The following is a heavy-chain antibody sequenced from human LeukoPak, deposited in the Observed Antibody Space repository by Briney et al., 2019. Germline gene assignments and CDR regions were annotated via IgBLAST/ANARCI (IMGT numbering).Heavy chain of an antibody. Sequence: GGSLRLSCAASGFTFSSYGMHWVRQAPGKGLEWVAVISYDGSNKYYADSVKGRFTISRDNSKNTLYLQMNSLRAEDTAVYYCAKDLSDPAMVDYWGQGTLVTVSS. CDR3: AKDLSDPAMVDY. CDR1: GFTFSSYG. J-gene: IGHJ4*02. CDR2: ISYDGSNK. V-gene: IGHV3-30*18. D-gene: IGHD5-18*01.